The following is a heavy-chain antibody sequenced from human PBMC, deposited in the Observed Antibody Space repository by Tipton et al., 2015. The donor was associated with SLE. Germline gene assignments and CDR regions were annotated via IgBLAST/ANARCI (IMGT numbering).Heavy chain of an antibody. CDR2: ISDDGSNK. CDR3: ARDHPIMTTVTS. Sequence: SLRLSCAASGFTFSSNWMHWVRQAPGKGLEWVAVISDDGSNKYYADSVKGRITISRDNSKNTLYLQMNSLRTEDTAVYYCARDHPIMTTVTSWGQGTLVTVSS. V-gene: IGHV3-30-3*01. J-gene: IGHJ4*02. CDR1: GFTFSSNW. D-gene: IGHD4-17*01.